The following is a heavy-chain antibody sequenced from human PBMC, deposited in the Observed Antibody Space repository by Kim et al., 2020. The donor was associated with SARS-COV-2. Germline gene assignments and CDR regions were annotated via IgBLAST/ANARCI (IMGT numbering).Heavy chain of an antibody. D-gene: IGHD3-22*01. CDR2: INPSGGST. Sequence: ASVKVSCKASGYTFTSYYMHWVRQAPGQGLEWMGIINPSGGSTSYAQKFQGRVTMTRDTSTSTVYMELSSLRSEDTAVYYCAREKTHYYDSSGYYGNDAFDIWGQGTMVTVSS. J-gene: IGHJ3*02. V-gene: IGHV1-46*01. CDR3: AREKTHYYDSSGYYGNDAFDI. CDR1: GYTFTSYY.